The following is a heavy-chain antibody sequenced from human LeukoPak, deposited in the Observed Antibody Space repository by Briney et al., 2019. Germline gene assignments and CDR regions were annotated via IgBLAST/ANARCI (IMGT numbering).Heavy chain of an antibody. CDR3: ARDLGIAAAGTGFDP. J-gene: IGHJ5*02. CDR2: IIPIFGTA. CDR1: GGTFSSYA. Sequence: ASVKVSCKASGGTFSSYAISCVRQAPGQGLECMGGIIPIFGTANYAQKFQGRVTITADESTSTAYMELSSLRSEDTAVYYCARDLGIAAAGTGFDPWGQGTLVTVSS. V-gene: IGHV1-69*01. D-gene: IGHD6-13*01.